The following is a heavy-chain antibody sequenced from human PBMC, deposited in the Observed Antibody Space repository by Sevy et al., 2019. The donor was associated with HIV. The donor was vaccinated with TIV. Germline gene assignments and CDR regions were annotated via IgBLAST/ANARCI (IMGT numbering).Heavy chain of an antibody. CDR3: AGAPGELDAFDI. CDR1: GGSMSSYY. Sequence: SETLSLTCTVSGGSMSSYYWSWIRQPPGKGLEWIGYIYYSGSTNYNPSLKSRVTISVDTSKNQFSLKLSSVTAADTAVYYCAGAPGELDAFDIWGQGPMVTVSS. V-gene: IGHV4-59*01. D-gene: IGHD3-16*01. J-gene: IGHJ3*02. CDR2: IYYSGST.